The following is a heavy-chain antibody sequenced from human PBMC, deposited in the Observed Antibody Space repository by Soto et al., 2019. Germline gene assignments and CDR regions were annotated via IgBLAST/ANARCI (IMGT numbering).Heavy chain of an antibody. CDR1: GGSISSSSYY. D-gene: IGHD2-15*01. Sequence: QLQLQESGPGLVKPSETLSLTCTVSGGSISSSSYYWGWIRQPPGKGLEWIGSIYYSGSTYYNPSRKSRVPLSVDTSKHRFSLKLSSVTAADTAVYYCARHTPAISISDHWGQGTLVTVSS. CDR3: ARHTPAISISDH. CDR2: IYYSGST. V-gene: IGHV4-39*01. J-gene: IGHJ4*02.